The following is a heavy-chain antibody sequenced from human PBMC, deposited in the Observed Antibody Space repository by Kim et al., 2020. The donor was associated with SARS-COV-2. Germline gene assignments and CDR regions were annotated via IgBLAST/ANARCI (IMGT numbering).Heavy chain of an antibody. CDR3: ARGTVGRSSSNFAY. D-gene: IGHD6-6*01. J-gene: IGHJ4*02. Sequence: SETLSLTCAVYGGSLRGYSWTWIRQPPGRGLAWIGEITHRGNTTSNPALTSPATISVDTSKNQFSLRLSSVTAADTAVYYCARGTVGRSSSNFAYSGQGTLLTVSS. CDR1: GGSLRGYS. V-gene: IGHV4-34*01. CDR2: ITHRGNT.